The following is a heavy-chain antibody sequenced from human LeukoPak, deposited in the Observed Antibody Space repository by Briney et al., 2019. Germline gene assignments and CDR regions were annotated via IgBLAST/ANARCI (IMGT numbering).Heavy chain of an antibody. CDR2: INHSGST. V-gene: IGHV4-34*01. J-gene: IGHJ4*02. Sequence: SETLSLTCAVYGGSFRGYYWSWIRQPPGKGLEWIGEINHSGSTNYNPSLKSRVTISVDTSKNQFSLKLSSVTAADTAVYYCARGRSYYDFWSGYPTFYASFDYWGQGTLVTVSS. CDR1: GGSFRGYY. D-gene: IGHD3-3*01. CDR3: ARGRSYYDFWSGYPTFYASFDY.